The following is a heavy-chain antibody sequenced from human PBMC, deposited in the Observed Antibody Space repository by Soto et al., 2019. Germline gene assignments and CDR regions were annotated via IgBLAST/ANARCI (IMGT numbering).Heavy chain of an antibody. V-gene: IGHV4-59*02. J-gene: IGHJ6*02. Sequence: SETLSLTCTVSGGSVSSYYWSWIRQPPGKGLESIGYIYYSGSTNYNPSLKSRVTISVDTSKNQLSLKLSSATAADTAVYYCASLHAAIDPMDVWSQGTTVTVSS. CDR1: GGSVSSYY. CDR3: ASLHAAIDPMDV. D-gene: IGHD5-18*01. CDR2: IYYSGST.